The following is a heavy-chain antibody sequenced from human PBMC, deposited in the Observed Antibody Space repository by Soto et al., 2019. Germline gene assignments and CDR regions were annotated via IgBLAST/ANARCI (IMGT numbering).Heavy chain of an antibody. CDR1: GDSISSNGHH. J-gene: IGHJ4*02. CDR2: TSYSGNT. CDR3: ARLRGLGVVSPYFDY. Sequence: SETLSLTCIVSGDSISSNGHHWGWIRQPPGKGLEWIGSTSYSGNTHYNPSLQSRVTISIDTSKNQLSLKLSSVTAADTAVYYCARLRGLGVVSPYFDYWGQGALVTVSS. V-gene: IGHV4-39*01. D-gene: IGHD3-16*01.